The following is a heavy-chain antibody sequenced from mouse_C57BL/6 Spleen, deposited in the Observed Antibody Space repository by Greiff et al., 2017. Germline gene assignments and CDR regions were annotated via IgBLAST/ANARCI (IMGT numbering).Heavy chain of an antibody. CDR3: ARQGGYDRSFAY. V-gene: IGHV5-12*01. Sequence: EVMLVESGGGLVQPGGSLKLSCAASGFTFSDYYMYWVRQTPEKRLEWVAYISNGGGSTYYPDTVQGRFTISRDNAKNTLYLQMSRLKSEDTAMYYCARQGGYDRSFAYGGQGTLVTVSA. J-gene: IGHJ3*01. CDR1: GFTFSDYY. CDR2: ISNGGGST. D-gene: IGHD2-2*01.